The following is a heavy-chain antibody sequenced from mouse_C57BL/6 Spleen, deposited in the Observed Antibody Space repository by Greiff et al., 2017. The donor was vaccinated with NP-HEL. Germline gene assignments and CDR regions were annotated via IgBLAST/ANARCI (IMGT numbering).Heavy chain of an antibody. Sequence: VQLQQSGAELVRPGASVKLSCTASGFNIKDYYMHWVKQRPEQGLEWIGRIDPEDGDTEYAPKFPGKATLTADTSSNTAYLQLSSLTSEDTAVYYCTGDYYGSAWFAYWGQGTLVTVSA. J-gene: IGHJ3*01. D-gene: IGHD1-1*01. CDR2: IDPEDGDT. CDR1: GFNIKDYY. CDR3: TGDYYGSAWFAY. V-gene: IGHV14-1*01.